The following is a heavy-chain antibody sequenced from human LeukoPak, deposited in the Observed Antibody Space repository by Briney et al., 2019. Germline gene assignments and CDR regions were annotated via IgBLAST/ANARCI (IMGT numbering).Heavy chain of an antibody. V-gene: IGHV4-34*01. J-gene: IGHJ4*02. CDR3: ARSRCSLTNCYTDFYY. CDR2: INHSGST. D-gene: IGHD2-2*02. CDR1: GGSFSGYY. Sequence: SETLSLTCAVYGGSFSGYYWSWIRQPPGKGLEWIGEINHSGSTNYNPSLKSRVTISVDTSKNQFSLKLSSVTAADTAVYYCARSRCSLTNCYTDFYYWGPTTLVTFSS.